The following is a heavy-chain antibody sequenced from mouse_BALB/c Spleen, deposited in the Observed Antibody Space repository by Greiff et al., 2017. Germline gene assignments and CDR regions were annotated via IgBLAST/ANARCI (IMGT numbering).Heavy chain of an antibody. CDR3: ARGYGNYWYFDV. J-gene: IGHJ1*01. Sequence: EVHLVESGGGLVKPGGSLKLSCAASGFTFSSYAISSGGSTYYPDSVKGRFTISRDNARNILYLQMSSLRSEDTAMYYCARGYGNYWYFDVWGEGTTVTVSS. V-gene: IGHV5-6-5*01. CDR1: GFTFSSYA. D-gene: IGHD2-10*02. CDR2: SSGGST.